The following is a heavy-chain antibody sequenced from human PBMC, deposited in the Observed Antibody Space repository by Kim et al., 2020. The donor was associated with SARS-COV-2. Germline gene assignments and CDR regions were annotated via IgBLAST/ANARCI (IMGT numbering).Heavy chain of an antibody. CDR1: GFSLTTSGVG. V-gene: IGHV2-5*02. J-gene: IGHJ4*02. CDR2: IFWDDDK. Sequence: SGPTLVNPTQTLTLTCTFSGFSLTTSGVGVGWIRQPPGRALEWLAIIFWDDDKRYNPSLKSRFTITKDTSKNHVVLTMTNMDPVDTATYYCAHRPPTGDLDFWGQGTLVTVSS. CDR3: AHRPPTGDLDF. D-gene: IGHD7-27*01.